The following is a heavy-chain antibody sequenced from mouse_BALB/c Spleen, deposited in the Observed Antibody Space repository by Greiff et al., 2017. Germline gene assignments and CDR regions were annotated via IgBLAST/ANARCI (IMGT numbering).Heavy chain of an antibody. D-gene: IGHD2-4*01. V-gene: IGHV1-9*01. J-gene: IGHJ3*01. CDR1: GYTFSSYW. Sequence: VQLQQSGAELMKPGASVKISCKATGYTFSSYWIEWVKQRPGHGLEWIGEILPGSGSTNYNEKFKGKATFTADTSSNTAYMQLSSLTSEDSAVYYCARPYDYDEAWFAYWGQGTLVTVSA. CDR3: ARPYDYDEAWFAY. CDR2: ILPGSGST.